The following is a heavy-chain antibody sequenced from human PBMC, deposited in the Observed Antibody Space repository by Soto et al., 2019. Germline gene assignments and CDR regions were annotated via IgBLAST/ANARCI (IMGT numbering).Heavy chain of an antibody. D-gene: IGHD1-7*01. CDR2: IYRTGST. V-gene: IGHV4-4*02. Sequence: QSLTCAVSGGSFTSNNWWTWVRQPPGQGLEWIGEIYRTGSTNYNPSLKSRVTISLDKSENQFSLKVTSLTAADTAVYYCASRDPGTSVDYWGQGTLVTVSS. J-gene: IGHJ4*02. CDR3: ASRDPGTSVDY. CDR1: GGSFTSNNW.